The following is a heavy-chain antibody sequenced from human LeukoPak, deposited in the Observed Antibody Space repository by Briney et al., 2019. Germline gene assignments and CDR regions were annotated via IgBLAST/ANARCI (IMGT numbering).Heavy chain of an antibody. CDR2: TYYRSKWYN. J-gene: IGHJ6*03. CDR1: GDSVSSNSAA. CDR3: AREREGRSLGPSHYYYYYYMDV. D-gene: IGHD1-26*01. V-gene: IGHV6-1*01. Sequence: SQTLSLTCAISGDSVSSNSAAWNWIRQSPSRGLEWLGRTYYRSKWYNDYAVSVKSRITINPDTSKNQFSLQLNSVTAADTAVYYCAREREGRSLGPSHYYYYYYMDVWGKGTTVTVSS.